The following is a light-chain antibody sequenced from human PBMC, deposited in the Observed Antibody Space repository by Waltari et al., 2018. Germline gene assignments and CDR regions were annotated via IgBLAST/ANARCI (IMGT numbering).Light chain of an antibody. V-gene: IGKV1-5*03. Sequence: DIPMTQSPSPLVASAGDRPTITCRALQSIRGSLVWYQQKPGKAPTILIYGASTLQRGVPSRFSGSGTGTEFTLTITSLQPDDFATYYCQQHYSRWTFGQGTRVEIK. CDR1: QSIRGS. CDR2: GAS. CDR3: QQHYSRWT. J-gene: IGKJ1*01.